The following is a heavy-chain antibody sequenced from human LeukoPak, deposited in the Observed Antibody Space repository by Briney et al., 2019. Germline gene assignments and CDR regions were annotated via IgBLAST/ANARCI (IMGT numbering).Heavy chain of an antibody. V-gene: IGHV1-18*01. Sequence: ASVKVSCKASGYTFTSYGISWVRQAPGQGLEWMVWISAYNGNTNYAQKLQGRVTMTTDTSTSTAYMELRSLRSDDTAVQYCARSISDYVWGSYPRDAFDIWGQGTMVTVSS. D-gene: IGHD3-16*02. CDR2: ISAYNGNT. CDR1: GYTFTSYG. CDR3: ARSISDYVWGSYPRDAFDI. J-gene: IGHJ3*02.